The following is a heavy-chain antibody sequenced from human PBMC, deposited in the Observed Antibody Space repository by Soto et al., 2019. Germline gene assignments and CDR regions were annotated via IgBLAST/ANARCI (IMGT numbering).Heavy chain of an antibody. CDR3: ARGRSSSWCLDY. J-gene: IGHJ4*02. D-gene: IGHD6-13*01. CDR1: GGSISSGGYY. Sequence: SETLSLTCTVSGGSISSGGYYWSWIRQHPGKGLEWIGFVYYSGTAHYNPSLKSRVTISVDKSKNQFSLKLSSVTAADTAVYYCARGRSSSWCLDYWGQGTLVTVSS. CDR2: VYYSGTA. V-gene: IGHV4-31*03.